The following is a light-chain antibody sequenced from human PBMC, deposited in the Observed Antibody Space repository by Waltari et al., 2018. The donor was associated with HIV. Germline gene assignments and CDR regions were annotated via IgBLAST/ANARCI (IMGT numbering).Light chain of an antibody. V-gene: IGKV1-33*01. J-gene: IGKJ3*01. CDR3: QQYDNLPRRFT. CDR2: DAS. CDR1: QDIRNC. Sequence: IQLTQSPSYLSASVGDTVTTTCQASQDIRNCLNWYQQKPGEAPKLLIYDASNLEAGVPSTFSGSGSGTDFTLTISSLQPEDIATYYCQQYDNLPRRFTFGPGTKVEIK.